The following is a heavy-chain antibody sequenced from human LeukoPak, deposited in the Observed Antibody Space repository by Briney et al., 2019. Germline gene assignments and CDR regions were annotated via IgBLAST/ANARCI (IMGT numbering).Heavy chain of an antibody. CDR1: GGSFSGYY. CDR2: IKSKTDGGTT. Sequence: PSETLSLTCAVYGGSFSGYYWSWIRQPPGKGLEWVGRIKSKTDGGTTDYAAPVKGRFTISRDDSKNTLYLQMNSLKTEDTAVYYCTTAKTWGIEDDYWGQGTLVTVSS. V-gene: IGHV3-15*01. CDR3: TTAKTWGIEDDY. J-gene: IGHJ4*02. D-gene: IGHD3-16*01.